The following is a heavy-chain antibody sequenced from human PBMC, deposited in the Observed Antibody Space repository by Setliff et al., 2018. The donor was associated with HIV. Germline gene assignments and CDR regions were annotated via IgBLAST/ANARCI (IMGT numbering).Heavy chain of an antibody. V-gene: IGHV1-8*01. CDR1: GHTFTNYD. Sequence: ASVKVSCKPPGHTFTNYDIHWMRRAPGQGLEWMGWMNPNSGVSGYALKFQGRVTMTRNTSISTAYMELSSLRSEDTAVYYCARVGSYWTQFDYWGQGTRVTVSS. CDR2: MNPNSGVS. CDR3: ARVGSYWTQFDY. D-gene: IGHD2-15*01. J-gene: IGHJ4*01.